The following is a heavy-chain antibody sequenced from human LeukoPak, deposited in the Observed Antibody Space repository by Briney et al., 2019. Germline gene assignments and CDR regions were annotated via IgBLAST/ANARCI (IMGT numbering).Heavy chain of an antibody. D-gene: IGHD2-2*01. CDR2: IYYSGST. Sequence: SETLSLTCTVSGGSISSHYWSWIRQPPGKGLEWIGYIYYSGSTNYNPSLESRVTISVDTSKNQFSLKLSSVTAADTAVYYCASALGYCSSTSCYGWFDPWGQGTLVTVSS. J-gene: IGHJ5*02. V-gene: IGHV4-59*11. CDR3: ASALGYCSSTSCYGWFDP. CDR1: GGSISSHY.